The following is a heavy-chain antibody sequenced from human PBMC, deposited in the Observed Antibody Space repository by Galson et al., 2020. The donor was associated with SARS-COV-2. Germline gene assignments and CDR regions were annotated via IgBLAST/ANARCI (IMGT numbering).Heavy chain of an antibody. CDR3: ARQPYGSGRSNFQH. Sequence: GESLKISCAASGFTFSSYWMSWVRQAPGKGLEWVANIKQDGSEKYYVDSVKGRFTISRDNAKNSLYLQMNSLRAEDTAVYYCARQPYGSGRSNFQHWGQGTLVTVSS. CDR2: IKQDGSEK. CDR1: GFTFSSYW. D-gene: IGHD3-10*01. V-gene: IGHV3-7*05. J-gene: IGHJ1*01.